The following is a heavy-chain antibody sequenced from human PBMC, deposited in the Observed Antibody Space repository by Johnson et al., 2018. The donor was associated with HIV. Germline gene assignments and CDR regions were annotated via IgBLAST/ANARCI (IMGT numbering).Heavy chain of an antibody. CDR2: ISNDGSNK. Sequence: QVQLVESGGGVVQPGRSLRLSCAASGFTFSSYAMHWVRQAPGKGLEWVAVISNDGSNKYYADSVKGRFTISRDNSKNTLYLQMNSLRAEDTAVYYCAKTAAADAFDIWGQGTMVTVSS. J-gene: IGHJ3*02. CDR3: AKTAAADAFDI. CDR1: GFTFSSYA. V-gene: IGHV3-30*04. D-gene: IGHD2-2*01.